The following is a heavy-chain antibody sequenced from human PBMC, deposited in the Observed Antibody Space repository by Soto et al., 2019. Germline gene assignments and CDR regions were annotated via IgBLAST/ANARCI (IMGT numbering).Heavy chain of an antibody. V-gene: IGHV4-31*03. Sequence: PSETLSLTCTVSGGSISSGGYYWSWIRQHPGKGLEWIGYIYYSGSTYYNPSLKSRVTISVDTSKNQFSLKLSSVTAADTAVYYCASAVSYNWNWDYYGMDVWGQGTTVTAP. CDR2: IYYSGST. CDR3: ASAVSYNWNWDYYGMDV. CDR1: GGSISSGGYY. J-gene: IGHJ6*02. D-gene: IGHD1-20*01.